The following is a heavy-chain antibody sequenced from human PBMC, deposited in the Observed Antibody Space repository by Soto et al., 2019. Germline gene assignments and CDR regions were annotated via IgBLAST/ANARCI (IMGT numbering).Heavy chain of an antibody. CDR1: GFTFSSYG. Sequence: QVQLVESGGGVVQPGRSLRLSCAASGFTFSSYGMHWVRQAPGKGLEWVAVIWYDGSNKYYADSVKGRFTISRDSPKNTLYLQMNSLRAEDTAVYYCAREHFDYGDYVSPFDYWGQGTLVTVSS. CDR3: AREHFDYGDYVSPFDY. V-gene: IGHV3-33*01. J-gene: IGHJ4*02. CDR2: IWYDGSNK. D-gene: IGHD4-17*01.